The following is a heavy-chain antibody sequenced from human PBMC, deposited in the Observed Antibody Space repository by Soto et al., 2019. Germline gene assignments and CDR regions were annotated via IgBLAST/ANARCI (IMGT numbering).Heavy chain of an antibody. J-gene: IGHJ4*02. CDR1: GGSISSGGYY. CDR3: AREYYDYVWGSYRFPDY. CDR2: IYYSGST. D-gene: IGHD3-16*02. Sequence: SETLSLTCTVSGGSISSGGYYWSWIRQHPGKGLEWIGYIYYSGSTYYNPSLKRRVTISVDTSKNQFSLKLSSVTAADTAVYYCAREYYDYVWGSYRFPDYWGQGTLVTVSS. V-gene: IGHV4-31*03.